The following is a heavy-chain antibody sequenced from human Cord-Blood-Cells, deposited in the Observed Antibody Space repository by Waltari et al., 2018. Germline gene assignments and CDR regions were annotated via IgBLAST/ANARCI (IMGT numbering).Heavy chain of an antibody. Sequence: EVQLVQSGAEVKKPGATVKISCKVSGYTFTAYYIHWVQPAPGKGLEWMGLVDREDGKTIDAEKFQGRVTITADTSTDTAYMELSSLRSEDTAVYYCQLELPHRTSREGALFDYWGQGTLVTVSS. J-gene: IGHJ4*02. V-gene: IGHV1-69-2*01. CDR2: VDREDGKT. CDR3: QLELPHRTSREGALFDY. D-gene: IGHD1-7*01. CDR1: GYTFTAYY.